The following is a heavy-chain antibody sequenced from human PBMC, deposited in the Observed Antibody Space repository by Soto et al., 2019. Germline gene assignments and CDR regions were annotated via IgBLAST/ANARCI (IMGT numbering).Heavy chain of an antibody. D-gene: IGHD3-22*01. J-gene: IGHJ4*02. V-gene: IGHV1-69*13. CDR3: AGEGYYYDSSGYFDY. Sequence: SVKVSCKASGGTFSSYAVSWVRQAPGQGLEWMGGIIPIFGTANYAQKFQGRVTITADESTSTAYMELSSLRSEDTAVYYCAGEGYYYDSSGYFDYWGQGTLVTVSS. CDR2: IIPIFGTA. CDR1: GGTFSSYA.